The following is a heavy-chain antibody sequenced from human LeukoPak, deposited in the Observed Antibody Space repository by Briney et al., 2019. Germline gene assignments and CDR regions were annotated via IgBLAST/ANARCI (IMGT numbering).Heavy chain of an antibody. J-gene: IGHJ4*02. CDR3: ARVRDSSSWYGYYFDY. CDR2: TYYRSKWYN. V-gene: IGHV6-1*01. Sequence: SQTLSLTCAISGDSVSSNSAAWNWIRQSPSRGLEWLGRTYYRSKWYNDYAVSVKSRITINPDTSKNQFSLQLNSVTPEDTAVYYCARVRDSSSWYGYYFDYWGQGTLVTVSS. D-gene: IGHD6-13*01. CDR1: GDSVSSNSAA.